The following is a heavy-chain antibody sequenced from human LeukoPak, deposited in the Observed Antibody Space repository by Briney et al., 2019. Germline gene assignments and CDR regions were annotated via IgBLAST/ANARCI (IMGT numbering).Heavy chain of an antibody. J-gene: IGHJ4*02. CDR3: TTGYGSSWYG. Sequence: GGSLTLSCAASGLILSDAWMSWVRQDRGKGRQWVALIKRPIDGDTSHYAAPVIGRFTISRDDSNNMAYLQMNSLKTEDTGVYDCTTGYGSSWYGWGQGTLVTVSS. CDR1: GLILSDAW. V-gene: IGHV3-15*01. CDR2: IKRPIDGDTS. D-gene: IGHD6-13*01.